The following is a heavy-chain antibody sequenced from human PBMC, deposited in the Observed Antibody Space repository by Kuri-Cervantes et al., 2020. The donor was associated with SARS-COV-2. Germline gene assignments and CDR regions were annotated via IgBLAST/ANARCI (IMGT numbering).Heavy chain of an antibody. J-gene: IGHJ4*02. CDR3: ARDRDDYVWGSYRNFDY. D-gene: IGHD3-16*02. V-gene: IGHV3-30*04. CDR1: GFTLRGYA. CDR2: ISHDGRKQ. Sequence: GGSLRLSCAASGFTLRGYALHWVRQAPGKGLEWVAVISHDGRKQYFADSVKGRFTIPRDNAKNSLYLQMNSLRAEDTAVYYCARDRDDYVWGSYRNFDYWGQGTLVTVSS.